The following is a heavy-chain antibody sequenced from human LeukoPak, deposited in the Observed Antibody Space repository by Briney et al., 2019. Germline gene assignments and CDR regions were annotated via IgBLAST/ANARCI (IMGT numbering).Heavy chain of an antibody. D-gene: IGHD1-1*01. CDR3: VQTTGWPGFDY. CDR2: IYSGGPT. Sequence: PSETLSLTCTTSGVSISRFYWSWVRQPPGKGLEWIGYIYSGGPTYFNPSLKSRVVISVDTSTNQFSLNLTSVTAADTAMYYCVQTTGWPGFDYWGEGILVTVSS. CDR1: GVSISRFY. V-gene: IGHV4-4*09. J-gene: IGHJ4*02.